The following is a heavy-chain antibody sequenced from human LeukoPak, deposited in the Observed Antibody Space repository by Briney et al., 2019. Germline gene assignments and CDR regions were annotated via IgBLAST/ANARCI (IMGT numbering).Heavy chain of an antibody. V-gene: IGHV3-15*01. CDR1: GFTLNNAW. Sequence: GGSLRLSCAASGFTLNNAWMSWVRQAPGKGLEWVGRIKSKTDGGTMDYAAPVKGRFTVSRDDSKNTLYLQMNSLKTDDTAVYYCTRTGGRYDFWSGYFDYWGQGTLVTVSS. D-gene: IGHD3-3*01. CDR2: IKSKTDGGTM. J-gene: IGHJ4*02. CDR3: TRTGGRYDFWSGYFDY.